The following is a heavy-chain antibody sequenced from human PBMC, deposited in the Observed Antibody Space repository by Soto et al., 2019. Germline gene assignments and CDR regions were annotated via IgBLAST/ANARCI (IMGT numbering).Heavy chain of an antibody. CDR2: IIPIFGTA. CDR1: GGTFSSYA. CDR3: ARHSGAPYCSGGSCYRRYYYGMDV. D-gene: IGHD2-15*01. J-gene: IGHJ6*02. V-gene: IGHV1-69*01. Sequence: QVQLVQSGAEVKKPGSSVKVSCKASGGTFSSYAISWVRQAPGQGLEWMGGIIPIFGTANYAQKFQGRVTITADESTSTAYRELSSLRSEDTAVYYCARHSGAPYCSGGSCYRRYYYGMDVWGQGTTVTVSS.